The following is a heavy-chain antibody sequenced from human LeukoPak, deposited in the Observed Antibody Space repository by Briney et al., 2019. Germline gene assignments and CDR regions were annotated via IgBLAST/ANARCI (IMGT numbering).Heavy chain of an antibody. CDR2: TYYRSKWHN. CDR1: GDSFSSNSAA. J-gene: IGHJ5*02. V-gene: IGHV6-1*01. D-gene: IGHD1-7*01. CDR3: ASSLGGTTPPQFDP. Sequence: SQTLSLTCAISGDSFSSNSAAWNWIRQSPSRGLEWLGRTYYRSKWHNDYAVSVKSRITINPDTSKNQFSLQLNSVTPEDTAVYYCASSLGGTTPPQFDPWGQGTLVTVSS.